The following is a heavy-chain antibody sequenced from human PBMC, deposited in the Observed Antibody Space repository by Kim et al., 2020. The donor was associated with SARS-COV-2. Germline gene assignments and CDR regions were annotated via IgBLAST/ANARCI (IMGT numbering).Heavy chain of an antibody. D-gene: IGHD3-10*01. Sequence: SETLSLTCTVSGGSISSSSYYWGWIRQPPGKGLEWIGSIYYSGSTYYNPSLKSRVTISVDTSKNQFSLKLSSVTAADTAVYYCARHRPDYYGSGSYQYYFDYWGQGTLVTVSS. J-gene: IGHJ4*02. CDR2: IYYSGST. CDR1: GGSISSSSYY. V-gene: IGHV4-39*01. CDR3: ARHRPDYYGSGSYQYYFDY.